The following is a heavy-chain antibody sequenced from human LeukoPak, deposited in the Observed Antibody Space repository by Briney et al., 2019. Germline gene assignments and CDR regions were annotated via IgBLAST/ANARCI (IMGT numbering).Heavy chain of an antibody. CDR2: INPNSGGT. CDR1: GYTFTGYY. Sequence: ASVKVSCKASGYTFTGYYMHWVRQAPGQGLEWMGWINPNSGGTNYSRKFQGRVTMTRDTSISTAYMELSRLRSDDTAVYYCARWLSRGYCSCGSCPTEENWFDPWGQGTLVTVSS. D-gene: IGHD2-15*01. CDR3: ARWLSRGYCSCGSCPTEENWFDP. V-gene: IGHV1-2*02. J-gene: IGHJ5*02.